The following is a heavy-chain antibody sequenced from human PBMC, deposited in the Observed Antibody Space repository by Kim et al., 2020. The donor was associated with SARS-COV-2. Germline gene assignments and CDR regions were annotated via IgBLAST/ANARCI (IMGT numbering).Heavy chain of an antibody. CDR2: IWYDGSNK. V-gene: IGHV3-33*01. Sequence: GGSLRLSCAASGFTFSSYGMHWVRQAPGKGLEWVAVIWYDGSNKYYADSVKGRFTISRDNSKNTLYLQMNSLRAEDTAVYYCARDQLLRYFDWPANYGMDVWGQGTTVTVSS. J-gene: IGHJ6*02. D-gene: IGHD3-9*01. CDR1: GFTFSSYG. CDR3: ARDQLLRYFDWPANYGMDV.